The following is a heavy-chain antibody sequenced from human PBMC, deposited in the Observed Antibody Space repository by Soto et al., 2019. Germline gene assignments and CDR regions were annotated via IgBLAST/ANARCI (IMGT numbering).Heavy chain of an antibody. D-gene: IGHD1-20*01. CDR3: AHRRGGYNWNDGDLDY. J-gene: IGHJ4*02. Sequence: SGPTLVNPTQTLTLTCTFSGFSLSTSGVGVGWIRQPPGKTLESLALIYWDDDRRYNPSLKTRLAITKDTSRNQVVLTMTNVDPMDTATYYCAHRRGGYNWNDGDLDYWGQGTLVTVSS. CDR2: IYWDDDR. V-gene: IGHV2-5*02. CDR1: GFSLSTSGVG.